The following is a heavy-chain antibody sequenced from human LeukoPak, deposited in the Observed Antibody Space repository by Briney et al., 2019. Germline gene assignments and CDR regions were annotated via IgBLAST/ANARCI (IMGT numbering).Heavy chain of an antibody. CDR2: IYSGGST. CDR3: AKDRSNMVRGVPNPFDY. D-gene: IGHD3-10*01. CDR1: GGSISRSNW. Sequence: ETLSLACAVSGGSISRSNWWSWVRQAPGKGLEWVSVIYSGGSTYYADSVKGRFTISGDNSKNTLYLQMNSLRAEDTAVYYCAKDRSNMVRGVPNPFDYWGQGTLVTVSS. J-gene: IGHJ4*02. V-gene: IGHV3-53*01.